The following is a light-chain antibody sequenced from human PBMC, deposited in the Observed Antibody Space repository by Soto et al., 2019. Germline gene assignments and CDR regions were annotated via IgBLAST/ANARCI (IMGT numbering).Light chain of an antibody. V-gene: IGKV3-11*01. CDR1: QSVSSY. CDR2: DAS. Sequence: EIVLTQSPATLSLSPGERATLSCRASQSVSSYLAWYQQKPGQAPRLLIYDASNRATGIPARFSGSGSGTDFTLTISTLEPEDCAVYYCQQYGTASLNFGGGTKVDIK. CDR3: QQYGTASLN. J-gene: IGKJ4*01.